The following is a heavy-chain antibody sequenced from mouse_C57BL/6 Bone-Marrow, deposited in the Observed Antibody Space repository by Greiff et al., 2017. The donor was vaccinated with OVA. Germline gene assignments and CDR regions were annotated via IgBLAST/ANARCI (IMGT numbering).Heavy chain of an antibody. Sequence: EVQGVESGGGLVQPGDSLSLSCAASGFTFTNYYMSWVRQPPGKALEWLAFIRNKPNGSTTEYSASVKGRFTISRDNSQSILYLQMNALRAEDSATYYCARYKGRVAVDYFDYWGPGTALTVSS. D-gene: IGHD1-1*01. J-gene: IGHJ2*01. CDR3: ARYKGRVAVDYFDY. CDR1: GFTFTNYY. CDR2: IRNKPNGSTT. V-gene: IGHV7-3*01.